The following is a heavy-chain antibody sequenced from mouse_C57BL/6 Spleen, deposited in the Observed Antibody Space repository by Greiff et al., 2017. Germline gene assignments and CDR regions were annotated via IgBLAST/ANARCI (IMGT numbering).Heavy chain of an antibody. J-gene: IGHJ1*03. Sequence: VQLQQSGAELVKPGASVKISCKASGYAFSSYWMNWVKQRPGKGLEWIGQIYPGDGDTNYNGKFKGKATLTADKSSGTAYMQLSSLTSEDSAVYFCARRGHGGYFDVWGTGTTVTVSS. CDR1: GYAFSSYW. CDR2: IYPGDGDT. CDR3: ARRGHGGYFDV. V-gene: IGHV1-80*01. D-gene: IGHD6-1*01.